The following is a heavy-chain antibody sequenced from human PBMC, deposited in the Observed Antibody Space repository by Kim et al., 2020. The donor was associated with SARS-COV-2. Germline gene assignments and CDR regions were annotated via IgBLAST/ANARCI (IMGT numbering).Heavy chain of an antibody. CDR1: GFTFSSYG. D-gene: IGHD5-12*01. CDR2: ISYDGSNK. Sequence: GGSLRLSCAASGFTFSSYGMHWVRQAPGKGLEWVAVISYDGSNKYYADSVKGRFTISRDNSKNTLYLQMNSLRAEDTAVYYCAKDPRKWLRSITPYYFD. V-gene: IGHV3-30*18. J-gene: IGHJ4*01. CDR3: AKDPRKWLRSITPYYFD.